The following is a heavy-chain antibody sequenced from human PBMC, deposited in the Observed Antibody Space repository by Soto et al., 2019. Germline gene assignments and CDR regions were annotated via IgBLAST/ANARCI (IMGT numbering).Heavy chain of an antibody. CDR2: INHSGST. Sequence: SETLSLTCAVYGGSFSGYYWSWIRQPPGKGLEWIGEINHSGSTNYNPSLKSRVTISVDTSKNQFSLKLSSVTAADTAVYYCARCPSGITIFGVVPRGIDVWGQGTTVTVSS. V-gene: IGHV4-34*01. J-gene: IGHJ6*02. D-gene: IGHD3-3*01. CDR3: ARCPSGITIFGVVPRGIDV. CDR1: GGSFSGYY.